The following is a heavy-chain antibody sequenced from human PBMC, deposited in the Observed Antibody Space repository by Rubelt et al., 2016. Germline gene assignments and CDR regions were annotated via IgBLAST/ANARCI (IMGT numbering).Heavy chain of an antibody. CDR1: GGTFSSYA. Sequence: QVQLVQSGAEVKKPGSSVKVSCKASGGTFSSYAISWLRQAPGQGLEWMGRIIPILGIANDVQKFQGRVTITADKSTGRAYMELRSLRSEDTAVYYCARTGAGWGWFDPWGQGTLVTVSS. CDR2: IIPILGIA. CDR3: ARTGAGWGWFDP. J-gene: IGHJ5*02. D-gene: IGHD2-8*02. V-gene: IGHV1-69*04.